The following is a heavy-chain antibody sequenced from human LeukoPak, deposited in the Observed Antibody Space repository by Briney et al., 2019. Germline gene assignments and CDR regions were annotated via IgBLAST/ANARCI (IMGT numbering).Heavy chain of an antibody. CDR3: AKGGDGDYFDY. D-gene: IGHD2-21*01. Sequence: GGSLRLSCAASGFTVSSNYISWVRQAPGKGLEWVSVIYSGGTTYYADSVTGRFTVSRDNSRNTLYLQMNSLRAEDTAVYYCAKGGDGDYFDYWGQGTLVTVSS. J-gene: IGHJ4*02. CDR1: GFTVSSNY. V-gene: IGHV3-66*01. CDR2: IYSGGTT.